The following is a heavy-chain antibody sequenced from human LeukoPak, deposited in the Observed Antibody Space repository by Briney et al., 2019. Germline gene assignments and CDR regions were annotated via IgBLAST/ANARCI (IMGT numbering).Heavy chain of an antibody. V-gene: IGHV3-30*09. CDR1: GFTFSKYA. CDR2: ISDNGNYK. CDR3: AKGDGSFVMDS. J-gene: IGHJ4*02. Sequence: GGSLRLSCAASGFTFSKYAMHWVRLAPGKGLEWVTIISDNGNYKYYADSVQGRFAISRDNSKNTLYLQINSLRVEDTALYYCAKGDGSFVMDSWGRGTLVTVSS. D-gene: IGHD3-16*02.